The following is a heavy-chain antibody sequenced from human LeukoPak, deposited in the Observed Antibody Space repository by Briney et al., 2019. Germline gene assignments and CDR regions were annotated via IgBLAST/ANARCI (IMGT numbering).Heavy chain of an antibody. CDR2: MNPNSGNT. J-gene: IGHJ6*02. V-gene: IGHV1-8*02. CDR3: ARTRILDV. D-gene: IGHD2-15*01. Sequence: ASVTVSCKASGGTFISYAINWVRQATGQGLEWMGWMNPNSGNTGYTQKFQGRVTMTRNTSISTAYLELSGLRSEDTAMYYCARTRILDVWGQGTTVSVSS. CDR1: GGTFISYA.